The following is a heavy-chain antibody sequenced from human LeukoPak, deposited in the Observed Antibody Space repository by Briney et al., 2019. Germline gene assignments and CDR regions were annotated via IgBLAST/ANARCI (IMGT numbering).Heavy chain of an antibody. CDR2: INPNSGGT. V-gene: IGHV1-2*02. J-gene: IGHJ4*02. CDR3: ARDSYSSSWSGTY. CDR1: GYTFTGYY. Sequence: ASVKVSCKASGYTFTGYYMHWVRQAPGQGLEWMGWINPNSGGTNYAQKFQGRVTMTRDTSISTAYMELSRLRSDDTAVYYCARDSYSSSWSGTYWGQGTLVTVSS. D-gene: IGHD6-13*01.